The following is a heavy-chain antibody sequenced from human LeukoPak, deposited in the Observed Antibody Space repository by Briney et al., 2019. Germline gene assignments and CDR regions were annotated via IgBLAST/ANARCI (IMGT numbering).Heavy chain of an antibody. CDR1: GYNFTNYW. CDR2: VYPGDSDT. Sequence: GESLKISCKGSGYNFTNYWIGWVRQMPGKGLEWMGVVYPGDSDTKYSPSFQGQVTISADKSINTAYLQWSSLKASDTAMYYCARSRGVGAYFDHWAQGTLVTVSS. D-gene: IGHD3-10*01. J-gene: IGHJ4*02. V-gene: IGHV5-51*01. CDR3: ARSRGVGAYFDH.